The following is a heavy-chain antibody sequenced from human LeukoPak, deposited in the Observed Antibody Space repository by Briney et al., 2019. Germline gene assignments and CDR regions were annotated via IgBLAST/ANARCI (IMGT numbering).Heavy chain of an antibody. D-gene: IGHD2-2*01. J-gene: IGHJ5*02. CDR3: ARAQGGYCTTTRCYNQDWFDP. V-gene: IGHV3-7*01. CDR2: INRDGSEK. Sequence: PGGSLRLSCAASGFTFSHYWMSWVRQAPGKGLEWVANINRDGSEKYYVDSVKGRFTISRDYAKNSLFLQMNNLRAEDTADYYCARAQGGYCTTTRCYNQDWFDPWGQGTQVTVSS. CDR1: GFTFSHYW.